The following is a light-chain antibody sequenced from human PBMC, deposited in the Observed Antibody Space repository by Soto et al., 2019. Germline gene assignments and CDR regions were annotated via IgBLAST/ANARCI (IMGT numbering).Light chain of an antibody. J-gene: IGLJ3*02. V-gene: IGLV2-14*01. CDR3: SSYTITSTWV. CDR1: THDVGIYNY. CDR2: EVT. Sequence: QSLPTIPASVSGSPGQSSTISCTGSTHDVGIYNYVCWYQQHPGKAPRLIIYEVTNRPSGVSDRFSGSKSDNTASLTISGLQAEDEADYYCSSYTITSTWVFGGVTK.